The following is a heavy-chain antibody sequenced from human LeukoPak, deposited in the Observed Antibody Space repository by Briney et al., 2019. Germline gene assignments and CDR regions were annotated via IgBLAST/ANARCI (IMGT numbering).Heavy chain of an antibody. Sequence: GSSVKVSCMASGYTFTSYGISWVRQAPGQGLEWMGWISAYNGNTNYAQKLQGRVTMTTDTSTSTAYMELRSLRSDDTAVYYCARELSAGGSTPWGQGTLVTVSS. D-gene: IGHD3-10*01. J-gene: IGHJ5*02. V-gene: IGHV1-18*01. CDR2: ISAYNGNT. CDR3: ARELSAGGSTP. CDR1: GYTFTSYG.